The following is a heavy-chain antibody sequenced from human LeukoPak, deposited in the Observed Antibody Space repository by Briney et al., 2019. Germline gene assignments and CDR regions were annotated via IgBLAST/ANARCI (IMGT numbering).Heavy chain of an antibody. Sequence: PSETLSLTCTVSGGSMRSYYWSWIRQSPGKGLEGIGYVYYSGSTNSNPSLKSRVTISIDTSKNQFSLKLSSVTAADTAVYYCARGSMPQYYFDYWGQGTLVTVSS. CDR1: GGSMRSYY. CDR2: VYYSGST. V-gene: IGHV4-59*01. CDR3: ARGSMPQYYFDY. J-gene: IGHJ4*02. D-gene: IGHD2/OR15-2a*01.